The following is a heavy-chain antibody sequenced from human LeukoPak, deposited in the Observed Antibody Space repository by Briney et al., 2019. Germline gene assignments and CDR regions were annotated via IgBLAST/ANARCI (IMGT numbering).Heavy chain of an antibody. J-gene: IGHJ3*02. CDR1: GGSISSGSFY. CDR2: ISSSGSTI. Sequence: LSLTCTVSGGSISSGSFYWSWIRQAPGKGLEWVSYISSSGSTIYYADSVKGRFTISRDNAKNSLYLQMNSLRAEDTAVYYCARDSTLDAFDIWGQGTMVTVSS. CDR3: ARDSTLDAFDI. V-gene: IGHV3-11*04.